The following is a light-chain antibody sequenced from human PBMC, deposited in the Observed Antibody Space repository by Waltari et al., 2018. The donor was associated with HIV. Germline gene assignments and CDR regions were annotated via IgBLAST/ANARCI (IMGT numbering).Light chain of an antibody. CDR3: ATWTDSLSGVV. Sequence: QSVLTQSPSASGTPGQRVTISCSGSSSNIGSNYVYWYQQLPGTAPKLLRDRNNLGPAGVADRFSGSRSGTAASLAISGLRSEDEAHYYCATWTDSLSGVVFGGGTKLRVL. CDR2: RNN. J-gene: IGLJ2*01. CDR1: SSNIGSNY. V-gene: IGLV1-47*01.